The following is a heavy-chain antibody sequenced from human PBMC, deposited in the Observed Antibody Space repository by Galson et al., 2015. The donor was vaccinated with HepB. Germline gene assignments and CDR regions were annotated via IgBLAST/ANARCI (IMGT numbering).Heavy chain of an antibody. J-gene: IGHJ4*02. Sequence: LTCTVSGGSIVSSSHYWCWIRQPPGKGLEWIGRIYYGGSGTTLYNPSLKSRVTISVDPTRNQFSLELRSVTAADTAVYYCARPRYCSSATCTAAFDSWGQGTLVTVSS. CDR2: IYYGGSGTT. D-gene: IGHD2-2*01. V-gene: IGHV4-39*01. CDR1: GGSIVSSSHY. CDR3: ARPRYCSSATCTAAFDS.